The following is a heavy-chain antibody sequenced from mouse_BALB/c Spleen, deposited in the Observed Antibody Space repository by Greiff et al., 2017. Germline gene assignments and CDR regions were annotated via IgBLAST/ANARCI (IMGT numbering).Heavy chain of an antibody. CDR3: ARGAMDY. Sequence: EVKLVESGGGLVKPGGSRKLSCAASGFTFSSFGMHWVRQAPEKGLEWVAYISSGSSTIYYADTVKGRFTISRDNPKNTLFLQMTSLRSEDTAMYYCARGAMDYWGQGTSVTVSA. J-gene: IGHJ4*01. CDR1: GFTFSSFG. V-gene: IGHV5-17*02. CDR2: ISSGSSTI.